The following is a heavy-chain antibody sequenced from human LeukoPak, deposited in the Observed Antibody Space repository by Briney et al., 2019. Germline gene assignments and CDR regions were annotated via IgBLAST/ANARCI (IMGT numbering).Heavy chain of an antibody. J-gene: IGHJ5*02. CDR2: IYYSGST. Sequence: SETLSLTCAVSGGSFSGSYWSWIRQPPGKGLEWIGYIYYSGSTYYNPSLKSRVTISVDTSKNQFSLKLSSVTAADTAVYYCARVRYSRFDPWGQGTLVTVSS. V-gene: IGHV4-30-4*01. D-gene: IGHD3-9*01. CDR1: GGSFSGSY. CDR3: ARVRYSRFDP.